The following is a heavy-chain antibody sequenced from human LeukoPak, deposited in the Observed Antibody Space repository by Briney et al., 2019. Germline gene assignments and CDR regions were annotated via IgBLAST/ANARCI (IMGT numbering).Heavy chain of an antibody. Sequence: GGSLRLSCAASGIIFNIYSMNWVRQTPGKGLEWVSSIISTGNSIYYADSVKGRFTVSRDNAKNSLYLQMNSLRAEDTAVYYCARGVKGTVPTLWDSMDVWGQGTAVTVSS. V-gene: IGHV3-21*01. J-gene: IGHJ6*02. CDR3: ARGVKGTVPTLWDSMDV. CDR2: IISTGNSI. CDR1: GIIFNIYS. D-gene: IGHD1-1*01.